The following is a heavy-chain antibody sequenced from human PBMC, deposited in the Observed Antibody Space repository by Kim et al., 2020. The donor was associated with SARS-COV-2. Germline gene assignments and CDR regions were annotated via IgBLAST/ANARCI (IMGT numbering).Heavy chain of an antibody. D-gene: IGHD3-22*01. V-gene: IGHV4-31*03. CDR3: ARGSGYYYVSSGYSFDY. CDR1: GGSISSGGYY. J-gene: IGHJ4*02. CDR2: IYYSGST. Sequence: SETLSLTCTVSGGSISSGGYYWSWIRQHPGKGLEWIGYIYYSGSTYYNPSLQSRVTISVDTSKNQFSLKLSSVTAADTAVYYCARGSGYYYVSSGYSFDYWGQGTPGTLSS.